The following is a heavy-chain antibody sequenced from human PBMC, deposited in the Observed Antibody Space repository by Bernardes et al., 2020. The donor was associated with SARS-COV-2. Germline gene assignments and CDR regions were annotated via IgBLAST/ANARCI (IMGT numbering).Heavy chain of an antibody. CDR2: ISYDGSNK. D-gene: IGHD6-19*01. V-gene: IGHV3-30*03. J-gene: IGHJ4*02. CDR1: GFTFSSYG. CDR3: ATSSSSGWYWGYYFDY. Sequence: GGSLRLSCAASGFTFSSYGMHWVRQAPGKGLEWVAVISYDGSNKYYADSVKGRFTISRDNSKNTLYLQMNSLRAEDTAVYYCATSSSSGWYWGYYFDYWGQGTLVTVSS.